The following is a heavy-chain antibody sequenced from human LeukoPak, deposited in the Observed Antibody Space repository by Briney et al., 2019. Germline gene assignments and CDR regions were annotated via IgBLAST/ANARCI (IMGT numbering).Heavy chain of an antibody. J-gene: IGHJ4*02. CDR1: GFTFRDYT. Sequence: PGGSLRLSCAASGFTFRDYTMNWVRQAPGKGLEWVSAISKSGTYIKYADSVKGRFTVSRDNAKDSLFLQMNSLRVEDTAVYFCAREVLIVVEPAANTIDYWGQGTRVTVSS. CDR2: ISKSGTYI. V-gene: IGHV3-21*01. CDR3: AREVLIVVEPAANTIDY. D-gene: IGHD2-2*01.